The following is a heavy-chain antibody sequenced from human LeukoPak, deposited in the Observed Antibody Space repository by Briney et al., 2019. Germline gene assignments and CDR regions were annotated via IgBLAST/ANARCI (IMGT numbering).Heavy chain of an antibody. CDR3: ARRFMAWVGPYYYYGMDV. Sequence: ASVKVSCKASGYTFTSYDINWVRQATGQGLEWMGWMNPNSGNTGYAHKFQGRVTMTRNTSISTAYMELSRLRSEDTAVYYCARRFMAWVGPYYYYGMDVWAKGPRSPSP. CDR2: MNPNSGNT. V-gene: IGHV1-8*01. D-gene: IGHD3-10*01. J-gene: IGHJ6*02. CDR1: GYTFTSYD.